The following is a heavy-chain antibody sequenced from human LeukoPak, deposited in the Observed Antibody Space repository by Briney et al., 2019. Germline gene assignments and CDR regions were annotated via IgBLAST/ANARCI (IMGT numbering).Heavy chain of an antibody. J-gene: IGHJ4*02. V-gene: IGHV3-30*03. CDR1: GFTFSSYG. D-gene: IGHD3-10*01. CDR2: ISYDGRNK. Sequence: GGSLRLSCAASGFTFSSYGMHWVRQAPGKGLEWVAVISYDGRNKYYADSVKGRFTISRDNSKNTLYLQMNSLRAEDTAVYYCARELRYYGSGSYYYWGQGTLVTVSS. CDR3: ARELRYYGSGSYYY.